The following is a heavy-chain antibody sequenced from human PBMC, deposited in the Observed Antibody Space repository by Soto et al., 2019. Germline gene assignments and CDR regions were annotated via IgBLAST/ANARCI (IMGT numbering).Heavy chain of an antibody. CDR1: GVSISSDGYS. D-gene: IGHD3-3*01. CDR3: ARAYYDFWTSYHYGMDV. CDR2: IYQSGST. J-gene: IGHJ6*02. Sequence: QLQLQESGSGLVKPSQTLSLTCAVSGVSISSDGYSWSWIRQPPGKGLEWIGFIYQSGSTYYNPSLRSRGTMSVDRSKNQFSLTLTSVTAADTAVYYCARAYYDFWTSYHYGMDVWGQGTTVTVSS. V-gene: IGHV4-30-2*01.